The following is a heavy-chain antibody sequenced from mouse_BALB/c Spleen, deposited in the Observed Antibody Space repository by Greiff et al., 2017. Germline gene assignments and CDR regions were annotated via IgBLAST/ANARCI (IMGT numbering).Heavy chain of an antibody. CDR2: IDPSDSET. J-gene: IGHJ1*01. CDR3: ARWGTMITGDFDV. Sequence: QVQLKESGPQLVRPGASVKISCKASGYSFTSYWMHWVKQRPGQGLEWIGMIDPSDSETRLNQKFKDKATLTVDKSSSTAYMQLSSPTSEDSAVYDCARWGTMITGDFDVWGAGTTVTVAS. D-gene: IGHD2-4*01. CDR1: GYSFTSYW. V-gene: IGHV1S126*01.